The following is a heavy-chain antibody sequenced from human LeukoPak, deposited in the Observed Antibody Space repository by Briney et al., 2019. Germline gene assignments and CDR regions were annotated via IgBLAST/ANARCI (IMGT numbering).Heavy chain of an antibody. CDR3: ARDMGSSSSSFDY. CDR2: ISSSSSYI. D-gene: IGHD6-6*01. V-gene: IGHV3-21*01. J-gene: IGHJ4*02. Sequence: RGSLRLSCAASGVTFSSYSMNCVRPAPGRGPEWGSSISSSSSYIYYADSVKGRFTISRDNAKNSLYLQMNSLRAEDTAVYYCARDMGSSSSSFDYWGQGTLVPVSS. CDR1: GVTFSSYS.